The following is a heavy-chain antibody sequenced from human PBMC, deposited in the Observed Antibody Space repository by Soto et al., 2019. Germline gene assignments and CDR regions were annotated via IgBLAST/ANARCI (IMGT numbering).Heavy chain of an antibody. CDR2: ISYDGSNK. V-gene: IGHV3-30*18. Sequence: GGSLRLSCAASGFTFSSYGMHWVRQAPGKGLEWVAVISYDGSNKYYADSVKGRFTISRDNSKNTLYLQMNSLRAEDTAVYYCAKDVGYSSGWEDYYYYYGMDVWGQGTTVTVSS. J-gene: IGHJ6*02. CDR1: GFTFSSYG. CDR3: AKDVGYSSGWEDYYYYYGMDV. D-gene: IGHD6-19*01.